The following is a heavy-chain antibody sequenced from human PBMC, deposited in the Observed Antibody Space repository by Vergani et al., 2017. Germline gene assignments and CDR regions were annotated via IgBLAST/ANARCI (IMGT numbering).Heavy chain of an antibody. CDR1: GGSISSYY. CDR3: ARHLTGYGDRDAFDI. D-gene: IGHD4-17*01. Sequence: QLQLQESGPGLVKPSQTLSLTCTVSGGSISSYYWSWIRQPPGKGLEWIGYIYYSGSTNYNPSLKSRVTISVDTSKNQFSLKLSSVTAADAAVYYCARHLTGYGDRDAFDIWGQGTMVTVSS. V-gene: IGHV4-59*08. J-gene: IGHJ3*02. CDR2: IYYSGST.